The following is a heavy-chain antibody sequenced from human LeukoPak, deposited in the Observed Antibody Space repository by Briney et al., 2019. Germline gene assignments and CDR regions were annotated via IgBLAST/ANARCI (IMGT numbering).Heavy chain of an antibody. CDR3: ARDLAIFGVATDY. D-gene: IGHD3-3*01. Sequence: PGGSLILSCVASGFTFSISSMSWVRQAPGKGLGWVSYISSSSSPIYDADSVRGRFTISRDNAKNSLYLQMNSLRAEDTAVYYCARDLAIFGVATDYWGQGTLVTVSS. CDR1: GFTFSISS. V-gene: IGHV3-48*04. J-gene: IGHJ4*02. CDR2: ISSSSSPI.